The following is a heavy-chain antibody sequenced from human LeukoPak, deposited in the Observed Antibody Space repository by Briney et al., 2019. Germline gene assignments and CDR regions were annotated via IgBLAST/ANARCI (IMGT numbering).Heavy chain of an antibody. J-gene: IGHJ6*02. V-gene: IGHV3-30*03. D-gene: IGHD2-2*01. CDR2: ISYDGSNK. CDR1: GFTFSSYG. CDR3: ARDLVPAAMEIPFNYYYYGMDV. Sequence: GGSLRLSCAASGFTFSSYGMHWVRQAPGKGLEWVAVISYDGSNKYYADSVKGRFTISRDNSKNTLYLQMNSLRAEDTAVYYCARDLVPAAMEIPFNYYYYGMDVWGQGTTVTVSS.